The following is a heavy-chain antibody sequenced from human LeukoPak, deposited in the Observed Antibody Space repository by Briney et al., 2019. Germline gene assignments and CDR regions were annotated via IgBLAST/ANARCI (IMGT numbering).Heavy chain of an antibody. CDR1: GYSFTSYW. Sequence: GESLRISCKGSGYSFTSYWISWVRQMPGKGLEWMGRIDPSDSYTNYSPSFQGHVIISADKSISTAYLQWSSLKASDTAMYYCARHGTNYDILTGHIDYWGQGTLVTVSS. CDR3: ARHGTNYDILTGHIDY. V-gene: IGHV5-10-1*01. CDR2: IDPSDSYT. J-gene: IGHJ4*02. D-gene: IGHD3-9*01.